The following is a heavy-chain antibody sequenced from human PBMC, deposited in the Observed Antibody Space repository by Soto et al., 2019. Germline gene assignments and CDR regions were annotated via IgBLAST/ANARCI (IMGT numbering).Heavy chain of an antibody. V-gene: IGHV3-30*18. J-gene: IGHJ4*02. Sequence: GGSLRLSCAASGFTFSSYGMHWVRQAPGKGLEWVAVISYDGSNKYYADSVKGRFTISRDNSKNTLYLQMNSLRAEDTAVYYCAKERRRLFDYWGQGTLVTVSS. D-gene: IGHD6-25*01. CDR1: GFTFSSYG. CDR2: ISYDGSNK. CDR3: AKERRRLFDY.